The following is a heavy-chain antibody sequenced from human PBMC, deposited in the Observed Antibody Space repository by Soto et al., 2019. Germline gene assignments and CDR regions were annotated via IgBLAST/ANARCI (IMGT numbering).Heavy chain of an antibody. D-gene: IGHD1-26*01. CDR2: IGTAGDT. Sequence: GESLKISCAASGFTFSSYDMHWVRQATGKGLEWVSAIGTAGDTYYPGSVKGRFTISRENAKNSLYLQMNSLRAGDTAVYYCAKGLGYYYMDVWGKGTTVTVSS. CDR1: GFTFSSYD. CDR3: AKGLGYYYMDV. V-gene: IGHV3-13*01. J-gene: IGHJ6*03.